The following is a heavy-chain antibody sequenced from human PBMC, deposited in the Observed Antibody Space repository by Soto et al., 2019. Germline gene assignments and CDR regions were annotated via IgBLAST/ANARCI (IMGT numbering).Heavy chain of an antibody. CDR2: IYYSGST. D-gene: IGHD5-12*01. CDR1: GGSISSYY. V-gene: IGHV4-59*01. Sequence: PSETLSLTCTVSGGSISSYYWSWIRQPPGKRLEWIGYIYYSGSTNYNPSLKSRVTISVDTSKNQFSLKLSSVTAADTAVYYCARGGKYSGYDKTTVSWFDPWGQGTLVTVSS. CDR3: ARGGKYSGYDKTTVSWFDP. J-gene: IGHJ5*02.